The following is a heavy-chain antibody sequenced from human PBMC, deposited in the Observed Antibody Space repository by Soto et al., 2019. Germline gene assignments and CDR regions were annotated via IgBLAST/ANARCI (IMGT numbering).Heavy chain of an antibody. V-gene: IGHV1-69*02. Sequence: ASVKVSCKASGGTFSSYTISWVRQAPGQGLEWMGRIIPILGIANYAQKFQGRVTITADKSTSTAYMELSSLRSEDTAVYYCARFHTAYDAFDSWGQGKMVTVSS. CDR1: GGTFSSYT. D-gene: IGHD4-17*01. CDR2: IIPILGIA. J-gene: IGHJ3*02. CDR3: ARFHTAYDAFDS.